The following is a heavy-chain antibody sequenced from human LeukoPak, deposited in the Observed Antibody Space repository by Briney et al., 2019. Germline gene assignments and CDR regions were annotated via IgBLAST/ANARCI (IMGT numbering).Heavy chain of an antibody. CDR3: ARKPWELGVIDY. Sequence: PGGSLRLSCAASGFTFRTYSMNWVRQAPGKGLEWVSYITSSSSHIYYADSVKGRFTISRDNANNSLYLQMNSLRADDTAVYYCARKPWELGVIDYWGQGALVTVSS. D-gene: IGHD1-26*01. V-gene: IGHV3-21*01. CDR1: GFTFRTYS. J-gene: IGHJ4*02. CDR2: ITSSSSHI.